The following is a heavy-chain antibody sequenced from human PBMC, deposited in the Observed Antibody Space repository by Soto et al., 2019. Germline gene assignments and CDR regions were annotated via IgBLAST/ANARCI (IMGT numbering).Heavy chain of an antibody. CDR3: AREEGGGYSYGYLAYYGMDV. V-gene: IGHV1-69*01. D-gene: IGHD5-18*01. Sequence: QVQLVQSGAEVKKPGSSVKVSCKASGGTFSSYAISWVRQAPGQGLEWMGGIIPIFGTANYAQKFQGRVTITADDSTSTAYMELSSLRSEDTAVYYCAREEGGGYSYGYLAYYGMDVWGQGTTVTVSS. CDR1: GGTFSSYA. J-gene: IGHJ6*02. CDR2: IIPIFGTA.